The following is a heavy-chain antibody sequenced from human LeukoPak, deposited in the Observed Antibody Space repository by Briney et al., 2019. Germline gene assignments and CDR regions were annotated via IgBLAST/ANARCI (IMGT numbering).Heavy chain of an antibody. CDR1: GYTLTELS. J-gene: IGHJ4*02. CDR3: ATYNYYDSSGYYYFDY. Sequence: ASVKVSCKVSGYTLTELSMHWVRQAPGKGLEWMGGFDPEDGETIYAQKFQGRVTMTEDTSTDTAYMELSSLRSEDTAVYSCATYNYYDSSGYYYFDYWGQGTLVTVSS. CDR2: FDPEDGET. D-gene: IGHD3-22*01. V-gene: IGHV1-24*01.